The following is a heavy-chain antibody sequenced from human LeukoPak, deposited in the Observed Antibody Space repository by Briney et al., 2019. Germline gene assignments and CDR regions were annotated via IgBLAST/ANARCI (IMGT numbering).Heavy chain of an antibody. V-gene: IGHV5-51*01. CDR2: IYPGDSDT. D-gene: IGHD5-24*01. J-gene: IGHJ4*02. Sequence: IIYPGDSDTRYNPSFQGQVTISAEKSISTAYLQWSSLKASDTALYYCASRRKGMSTAGFDFWGQGTLVTVSS. CDR3: ASRRKGMSTAGFDF.